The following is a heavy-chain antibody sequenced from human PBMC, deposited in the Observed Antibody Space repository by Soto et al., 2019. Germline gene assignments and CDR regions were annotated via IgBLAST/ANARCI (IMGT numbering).Heavy chain of an antibody. V-gene: IGHV3-48*03. CDR3: ATHSGWYAH. D-gene: IGHD6-19*01. Sequence: LRLSCATSGFTFSSNEMDWVRQAPGKGLEWVSYISSSGTSIYYADSVKGRFTISRDNAKNSLYLHMKSLRAEDTAVYYCATHSGWYAHWGQGTLVTGSS. J-gene: IGHJ5*02. CDR2: ISSSGTSI. CDR1: GFTFSSNE.